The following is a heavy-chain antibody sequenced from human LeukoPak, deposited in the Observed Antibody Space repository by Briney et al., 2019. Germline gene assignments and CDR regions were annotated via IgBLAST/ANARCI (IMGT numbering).Heavy chain of an antibody. CDR1: GFSFTTNW. V-gene: IGHV5-51*01. Sequence: GGSLQISCQASGFSFTTNWIGWVRPLPGQGLEWMGIIFPGDSDTRYSPSFQGQVTISAVKSISTAYLQWRSLKASDTAIYYCAKSSYRGAIAAAGVDYWGQGTLVTVSS. J-gene: IGHJ4*02. CDR2: IFPGDSDT. CDR3: AKSSYRGAIAAAGVDY. D-gene: IGHD6-13*01.